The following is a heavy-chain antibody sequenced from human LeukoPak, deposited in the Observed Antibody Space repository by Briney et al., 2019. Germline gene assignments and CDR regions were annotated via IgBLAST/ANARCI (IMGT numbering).Heavy chain of an antibody. J-gene: IGHJ4*02. CDR2: IYYSGST. Sequence: SETLSLTCTVSGGSISSYCWSWIRQPPGKGLEWIGYIYYSGSTNYNPSLKSRVTISVDTSKNQFSLKLSSVTAADTAVYYCARGRSSGWYPVGYWGQGTLVTVSS. CDR3: ARGRSSGWYPVGY. D-gene: IGHD6-19*01. CDR1: GGSISSYC. V-gene: IGHV4-59*01.